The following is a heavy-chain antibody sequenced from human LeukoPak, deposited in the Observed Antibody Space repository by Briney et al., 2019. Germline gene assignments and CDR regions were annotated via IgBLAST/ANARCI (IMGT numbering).Heavy chain of an antibody. Sequence: ASVKVSCKASGYTFTSYDINWVRQATGQGLEWMGWMNPNSGNTGYAQKFQGRVTMTRNTSISTAYMELSSLRSEDTAVYYCARSFTGGAYYYYYYMDVWGKGTTVTVSS. D-gene: IGHD3-16*01. CDR1: GYTFTSYD. CDR2: MNPNSGNT. CDR3: ARSFTGGAYYYYYYMDV. J-gene: IGHJ6*03. V-gene: IGHV1-8*01.